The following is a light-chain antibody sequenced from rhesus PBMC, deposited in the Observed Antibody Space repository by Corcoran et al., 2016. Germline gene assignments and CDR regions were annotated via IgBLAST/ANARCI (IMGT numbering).Light chain of an antibody. CDR3: QQYSSRPPT. V-gene: IGKV1-22*01. J-gene: IGKJ1*01. CDR1: QGIRSW. CDR2: KAS. Sequence: DIQMTQSPSSLSASVGDTVTITCRASQGIRSWLAWYQQKPGKAPKLLIYKASRLHSGVPSRFSGSGSGTDFTLTIRSLQSEDFATYYCQQYSSRPPTFGQGTKVEIK.